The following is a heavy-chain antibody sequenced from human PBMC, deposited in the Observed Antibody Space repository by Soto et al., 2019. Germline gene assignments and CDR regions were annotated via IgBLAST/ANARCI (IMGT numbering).Heavy chain of an antibody. J-gene: IGHJ4*02. V-gene: IGHV3-23*01. Sequence: HPGGSLRLSCAASGFTFSSYAMSWVRQAPGKGLEWVSAISGSGGSTYYADSVKGRFTISRDNSKNTLYLQMNSLRAEDTAVYYCAKDLVWEKAPSPFDYWGQGTLVTVSS. CDR2: ISGSGGST. D-gene: IGHD3-16*01. CDR1: GFTFSSYA. CDR3: AKDLVWEKAPSPFDY.